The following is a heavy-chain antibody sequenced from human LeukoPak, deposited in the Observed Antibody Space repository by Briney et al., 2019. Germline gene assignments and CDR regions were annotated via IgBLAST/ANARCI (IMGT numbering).Heavy chain of an antibody. Sequence: SETLSLTCTVSGGSISSYYWSWIRQPPGKGLEWIGYIYYSGSTNYNPSLKSRVTISVDTPKNQFSLKLSSVTAADTAVYYCARHSRDGYLDYWGQGTLVTVSS. V-gene: IGHV4-59*08. D-gene: IGHD5-24*01. CDR3: ARHSRDGYLDY. CDR1: GGSISSYY. CDR2: IYYSGST. J-gene: IGHJ4*02.